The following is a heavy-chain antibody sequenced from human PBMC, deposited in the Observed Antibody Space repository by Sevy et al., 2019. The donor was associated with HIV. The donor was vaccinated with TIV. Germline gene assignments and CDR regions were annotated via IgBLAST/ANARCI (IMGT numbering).Heavy chain of an antibody. CDR2: IKTETDGGTI. D-gene: IGHD2-8*02. V-gene: IGHV3-15*01. Sequence: GGSLRLSCTASGFIFSNVWMSWVRQAPGKGLEWVGRIKTETDGGTIDYAAPVKDRFTISRDDSKNTLYLEMNTLKTEDTAVYFCTTGHDSGAMFDYWGQGTLVTVSS. CDR1: GFIFSNVW. J-gene: IGHJ4*02. CDR3: TTGHDSGAMFDY.